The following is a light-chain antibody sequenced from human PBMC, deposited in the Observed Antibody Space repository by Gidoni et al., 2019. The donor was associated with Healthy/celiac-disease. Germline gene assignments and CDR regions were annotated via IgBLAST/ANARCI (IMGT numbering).Light chain of an antibody. V-gene: IGLV2-14*03. Sequence: SALPQPASVSGSPGQSITISCTGTSSDVGGFNYVSWYQHHPGKAPKLMIYDVSHRPSGVSNRFSASKSGNTASLTISGLQAEDEAAYYCSSFTSSSTRVFGGGTKLTVL. CDR3: SSFTSSSTRV. CDR1: SSDVGGFNY. CDR2: DVS. J-gene: IGLJ3*02.